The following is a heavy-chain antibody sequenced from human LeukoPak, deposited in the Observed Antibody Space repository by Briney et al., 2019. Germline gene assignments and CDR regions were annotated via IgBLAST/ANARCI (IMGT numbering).Heavy chain of an antibody. CDR1: GFTFSTYA. J-gene: IGHJ4*02. D-gene: IGHD2/OR15-2a*01. V-gene: IGHV3-23*01. CDR2: ISTSGDTT. Sequence: GESLKISCAASGFTFSTYAMHRVRQAPGKGLEWVSIISTSGDTTYYAGSVKGRFTISRDNSKNTLFLQMNSLRAEDTAVYYCARGSPLSYYFDYWGQGTLVTVSS. CDR3: ARGSPLSYYFDY.